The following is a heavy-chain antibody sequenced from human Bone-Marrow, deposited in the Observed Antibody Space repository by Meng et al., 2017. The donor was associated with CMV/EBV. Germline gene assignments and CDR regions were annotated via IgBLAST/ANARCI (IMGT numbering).Heavy chain of an antibody. Sequence: ASVKVSCKASGYTFTSYGISWVRQAPGQGLEWMGWISAYNGNTNYAQKLQGRVTMTTDTSTSTVYMELSSLRSEDTAVYYCARDKGDYSYGYISSGLLIDYWGQGTLVTVSS. V-gene: IGHV1-18*01. CDR3: ARDKGDYSYGYISSGLLIDY. J-gene: IGHJ4*02. D-gene: IGHD5-18*01. CDR1: GYTFTSYG. CDR2: ISAYNGNT.